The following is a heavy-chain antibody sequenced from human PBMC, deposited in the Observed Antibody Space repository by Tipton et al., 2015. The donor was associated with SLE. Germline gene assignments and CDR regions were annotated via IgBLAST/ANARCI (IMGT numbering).Heavy chain of an antibody. D-gene: IGHD2-8*02. CDR3: ARHEILAYCAGGDCAGVVLDP. CDR2: FNHGGST. CDR1: TYSTSSGYY. J-gene: IGHJ5*02. V-gene: IGHV4-38-2*01. Sequence: TLSLTCSVSTYSTSSGYYWGWIRQPPGKGLEYIGTFNHGGSTHYNPSLRGRVTISVDTSRNQFPLKLSSVTAADTAVYYCARHEILAYCAGGDCAGVVLDPWGQGTLVTVSS.